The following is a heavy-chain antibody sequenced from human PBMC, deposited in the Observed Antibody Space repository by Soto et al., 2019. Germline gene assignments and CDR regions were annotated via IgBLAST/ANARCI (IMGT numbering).Heavy chain of an antibody. CDR3: ARVRGYCSSTSCEDWYFDL. Sequence: GGSLRLSCAASGFTFSSYDMHWVRQATGKGLEWVSAIGTAGDTYYPGSVKGRFTISRENAKNSLYLQMNSLRAGDTAVYYCARVRGYCSSTSCEDWYFDLWGRGTLVTVSS. CDR1: GFTFSSYD. J-gene: IGHJ2*01. CDR2: IGTAGDT. D-gene: IGHD2-2*01. V-gene: IGHV3-13*01.